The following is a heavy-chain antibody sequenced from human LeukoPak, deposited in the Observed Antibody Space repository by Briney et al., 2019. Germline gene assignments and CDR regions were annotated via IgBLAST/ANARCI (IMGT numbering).Heavy chain of an antibody. J-gene: IGHJ5*02. V-gene: IGHV4-34*01. D-gene: IGHD2/OR15-2a*01. CDR2: INHSGST. CDR3: ARVGSDTYWFDP. Sequence: SETLSLTCAVYGGSFSGYYWSWIRQPPGKGLEWIGEINHSGSTNYNPSLKSRVTISVDTSKNQFSLKLSSVTAADTAVYYCARVGSDTYWFDPWGQGTLVTVSS. CDR1: GGSFSGYY.